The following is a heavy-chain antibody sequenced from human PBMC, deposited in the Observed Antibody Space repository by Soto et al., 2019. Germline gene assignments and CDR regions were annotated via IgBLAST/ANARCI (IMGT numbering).Heavy chain of an antibody. D-gene: IGHD1-1*01. CDR3: ARSQMATTGPYFDF. V-gene: IGHV4-31*03. J-gene: IGHJ4*01. CDR2: VHDTGSS. Sequence: TLSLTCTVSGGSISSGGYYWTWIRQHPVRGLEWIGYVHDTGSSFYHPFLKSRVTISLETSKIQFSLNLRSVTAADTAVYYCARSQMATTGPYFDFWGHGTQVTVSS. CDR1: GGSISSGGYY.